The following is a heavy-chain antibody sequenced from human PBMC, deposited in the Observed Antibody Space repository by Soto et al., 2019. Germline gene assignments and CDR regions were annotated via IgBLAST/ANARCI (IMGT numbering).Heavy chain of an antibody. J-gene: IGHJ4*02. D-gene: IGHD4-17*01. CDR3: TSLYYGH. CDR2: IKSKADGGTT. CDR1: EFTFANAW. V-gene: IGHV3-15*01. Sequence: EVQLVESGGDLVKPGGSLRLSCAASEFTFANAWISLVRQAPGKGLEWVGRIKSKADGGTTDYAAPVKGRFTISRDESQNTLYLQMNSLKTEDTAVYYCTSLYYGHWGQGTLVTVSS.